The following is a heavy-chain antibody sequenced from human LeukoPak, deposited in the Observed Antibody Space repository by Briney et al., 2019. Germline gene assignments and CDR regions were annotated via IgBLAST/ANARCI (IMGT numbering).Heavy chain of an antibody. Sequence: GGALKLSCAASGFTFSGSAMHWVRQASGKGLEWLGRIRSKADSYTTAYAASVKGRFIVSRDDSKNTAYLQMNSLKTEDTAVYYCRAAADLNDYWGQGTLVTVSS. CDR3: RAAADLNDY. J-gene: IGHJ4*02. CDR2: IRSKADSYTT. CDR1: GFTFSGSA. V-gene: IGHV3-73*01. D-gene: IGHD6-13*01.